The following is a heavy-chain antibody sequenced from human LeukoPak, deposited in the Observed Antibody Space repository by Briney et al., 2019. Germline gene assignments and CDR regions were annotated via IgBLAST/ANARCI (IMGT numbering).Heavy chain of an antibody. J-gene: IGHJ4*02. CDR3: ARDQLLAVTGTPSFDY. Sequence: PGGSLRLSCAASGFTFRSYWMHWVRQAPGKGLVWVSRINIDGSSGSYADSVEGRFTISRDNAKNTVYLQMNSLRDEDTAVYYCARDQLLAVTGTPSFDYWGQGTLVTVSS. CDR1: GFTFRSYW. V-gene: IGHV3-74*01. D-gene: IGHD6-19*01. CDR2: INIDGSSG.